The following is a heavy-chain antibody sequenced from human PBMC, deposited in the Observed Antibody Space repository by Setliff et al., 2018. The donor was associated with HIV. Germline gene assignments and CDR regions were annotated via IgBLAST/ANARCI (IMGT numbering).Heavy chain of an antibody. CDR3: ARTIGLLWFGESDS. V-gene: IGHV1-18*01. CDR2: VSVYNGKT. J-gene: IGHJ4*02. D-gene: IGHD3-10*01. Sequence: GASVKVSCKASGYTFSSYGISWVRQAPGQGLEWMGWVSVYNGKTDYAQKLQGRVTMTTDTSTSTAYMELRSLRSDDTAVYYCARTIGLLWFGESDSWGQGTPVTVSS. CDR1: GYTFSSYG.